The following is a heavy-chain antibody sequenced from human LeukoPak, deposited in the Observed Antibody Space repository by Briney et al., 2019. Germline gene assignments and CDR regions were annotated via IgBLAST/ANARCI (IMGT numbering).Heavy chain of an antibody. CDR3: AKRTSGSSWYSSDS. D-gene: IGHD6-13*01. J-gene: IGHJ4*02. CDR1: GFTFSSFA. Sequence: GSLRLSCAASGFTFSSFAMNWVRQAPGKGLEWVSTMSGDATSTYYADSVKGRFTISRDNSKTTLFLQMNSLRAEDTAVYYCAKRTSGSSWYSSDSWGQGTLVTVSS. V-gene: IGHV3-23*01. CDR2: MSGDATST.